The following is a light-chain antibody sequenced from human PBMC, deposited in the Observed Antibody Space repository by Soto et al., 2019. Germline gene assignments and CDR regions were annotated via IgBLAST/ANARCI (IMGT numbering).Light chain of an antibody. Sequence: DIQMTQSPSSLSASVGDSVTITCRATQGISNYLAWNQQKPGKVPKLLIYSASTLRPGVPSRFSGSGSGTDFTLTINNLQPEDVATYYCQKCNSSPQTFGQGTKVEI. V-gene: IGKV1-27*01. CDR3: QKCNSSPQT. J-gene: IGKJ1*01. CDR2: SAS. CDR1: QGISNY.